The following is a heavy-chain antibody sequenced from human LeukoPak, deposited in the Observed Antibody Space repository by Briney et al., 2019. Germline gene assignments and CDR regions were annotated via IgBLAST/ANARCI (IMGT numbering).Heavy chain of an antibody. D-gene: IGHD2-15*01. CDR3: ALGYCSGGSCYSRGYYCYYGMDV. J-gene: IGHJ6*02. V-gene: IGHV4-34*01. CDR2: INHSGST. Sequence: SETLSLTYAVYGGSFSGYYWSWLRQPPGKGLEWVGEINHSGSTNYNPSLKSRVTISVDTSKNQFSLKLSSVTAADTAVYYCALGYCSGGSCYSRGYYCYYGMDVWGQGTTVTVSS. CDR1: GGSFSGYY.